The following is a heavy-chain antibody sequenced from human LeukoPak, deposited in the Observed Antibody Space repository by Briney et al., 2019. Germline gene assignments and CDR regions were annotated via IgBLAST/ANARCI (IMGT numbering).Heavy chain of an antibody. CDR2: ISSSGSTI. V-gene: IGHV3-48*03. J-gene: IGHJ4*02. CDR3: ARGLGMITFGGVIVTPPDY. CDR1: GFTFSTYE. Sequence: GGSLRLSCAASGFTFSTYEMNWVRQAPGKGLEWVSYISSSGSTIYYADSVKGRFIISRDNAKNSLYLQMNSLRAEDTAVYYCARGLGMITFGGVIVTPPDYWGQGTLVTVSS. D-gene: IGHD3-16*02.